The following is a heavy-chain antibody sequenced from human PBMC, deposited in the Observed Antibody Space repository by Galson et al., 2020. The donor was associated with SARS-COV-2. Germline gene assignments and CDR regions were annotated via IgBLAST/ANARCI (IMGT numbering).Heavy chain of an antibody. J-gene: IGHJ4*02. D-gene: IGHD3-16*01. CDR1: GFTFSSYG. CDR2: ISHDEIHK. Sequence: GGYLRLSCVASGFTFSSYGMHWVRQAPGKGLEWVAVISHDEIHKYYGDSVKGRFTISRDNSKNTLYLQMSSLRPEDTAVYYCARDQSPYVWASHFDSWGQGTLVTVSA. V-gene: IGHV3-30*03. CDR3: ARDQSPYVWASHFDS.